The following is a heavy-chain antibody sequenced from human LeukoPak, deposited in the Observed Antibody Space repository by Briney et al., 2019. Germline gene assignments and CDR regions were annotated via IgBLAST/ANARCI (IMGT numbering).Heavy chain of an antibody. CDR2: ISDSGAST. V-gene: IGHV3-23*01. D-gene: IGHD3-22*01. CDR3: AKDGYDSSGYLDY. CDR1: GFSFSNYA. Sequence: PGKSLRLSCAASGFSFSNYAMSWVRQAPGKGLEWVSPISDSGASTYYADSVKGRFTISRDNSKNTLYLQMNSLRAEDTAVYYCAKDGYDSSGYLDYWGQGTLVTVSS. J-gene: IGHJ4*02.